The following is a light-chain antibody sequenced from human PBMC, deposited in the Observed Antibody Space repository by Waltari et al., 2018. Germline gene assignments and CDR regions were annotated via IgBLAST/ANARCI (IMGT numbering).Light chain of an antibody. CDR3: QSYDATLGANWA. J-gene: IGLJ3*02. Sequence: QSVLTQPPSVSGAPGQRVTISCTGSSSNLGAGYHVHWYQQLPGTAPKLRIYNNNNRPSGVPDRFSGSKSDTSASLVITGLQSEDEADYYCQSYDATLGANWAFGGGTKLTVL. CDR2: NNN. CDR1: SSNLGAGYH. V-gene: IGLV1-40*01.